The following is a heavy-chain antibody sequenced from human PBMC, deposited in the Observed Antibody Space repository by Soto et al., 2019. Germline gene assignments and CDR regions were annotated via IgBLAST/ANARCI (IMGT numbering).Heavy chain of an antibody. CDR1: GGIFTRYD. D-gene: IGHD3-10*02. CDR2: IIPIFCTS. Sequence: QVQLVQSGAEVKTPGSSVKVSCKASGGIFTRYDIRWVRQAPGQGLEWMGAIIPIFCTSNYAQKFQGRVTITADATTSTAYMELSRLRSEDTAMYYCAINEGRDVSTFDYWGQGTLVTVSS. V-gene: IGHV1-69*01. CDR3: AINEGRDVSTFDY. J-gene: IGHJ4*02.